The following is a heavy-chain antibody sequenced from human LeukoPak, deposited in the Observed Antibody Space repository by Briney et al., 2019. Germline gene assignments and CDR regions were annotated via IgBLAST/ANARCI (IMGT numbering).Heavy chain of an antibody. V-gene: IGHV3-23*01. J-gene: IGHJ4*02. CDR3: AKDLKATRIYYFDY. CDR1: GFTFSSYS. D-gene: IGHD2-15*01. CDR2: ISGSAGST. Sequence: GGSLRLSCVASGFTFSSYSVSWVRQAPGKGLEWVSGISGSAGSTYYAGSVKGRFTISRDNSKNTLYLQMNSLRAEDTAVYYCAKDLKATRIYYFDYWGQGTLVTVSS.